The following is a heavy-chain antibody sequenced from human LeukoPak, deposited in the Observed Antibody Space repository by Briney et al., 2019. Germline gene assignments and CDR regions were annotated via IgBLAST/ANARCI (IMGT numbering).Heavy chain of an antibody. J-gene: IGHJ6*03. D-gene: IGHD1-26*01. Sequence: GGSLRLSCAASGFTFSSYAMSWVRQAPGKGLEWVAFIRYDGNIKYYADSVKGRFTISRDNSKNTLYLQMNSLGPEDTAVYYCARDPYSGNYGNYYYYYMDVWGKGTTVTISS. CDR2: IRYDGNIK. CDR3: ARDPYSGNYGNYYYYYMDV. CDR1: GFTFSSYA. V-gene: IGHV3-30*02.